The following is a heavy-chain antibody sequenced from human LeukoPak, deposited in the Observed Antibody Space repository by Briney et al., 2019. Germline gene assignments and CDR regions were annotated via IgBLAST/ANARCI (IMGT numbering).Heavy chain of an antibody. J-gene: IGHJ4*02. Sequence: SGPTLVKPTQTLTLTCTFSGFSLSTTGVGVGWIRLPPGQALEWLAIIYWNDDNRYSPSLKSRLTITKDTSKNQVVLTMTNMDPVDTATYYCASRQWLEVFDYWGQGTLVTVSS. V-gene: IGHV2-5*01. CDR1: GFSLSTTGVG. D-gene: IGHD6-19*01. CDR2: IYWNDDN. CDR3: ASRQWLEVFDY.